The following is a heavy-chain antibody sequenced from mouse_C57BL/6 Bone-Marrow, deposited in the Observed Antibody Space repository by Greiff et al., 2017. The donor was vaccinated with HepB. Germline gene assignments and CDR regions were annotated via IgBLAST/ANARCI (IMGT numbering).Heavy chain of an antibody. CDR2: ISNGGGST. CDR3: ARRGDYDGDYYAMDY. CDR1: GFTFSDYY. V-gene: IGHV5-12*01. J-gene: IGHJ4*01. D-gene: IGHD2-4*01. Sequence: EVMLVESGGGLVQPGGSLKLSCAASGFTFSDYYMYWVRQTPEKRLGWVAYISNGGGSTYYPDTVKGRFTISRDNAKNTLYLQMSRLKSEDTAMYYCARRGDYDGDYYAMDYWGQGTSVTVSS.